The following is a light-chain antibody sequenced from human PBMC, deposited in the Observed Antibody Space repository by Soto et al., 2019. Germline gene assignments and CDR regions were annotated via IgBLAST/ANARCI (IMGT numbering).Light chain of an antibody. CDR3: HQYYSYPPLT. CDR1: QGISSY. Sequence: AIRMTQSPSSLSASTGDRVTITCRASQGISSYLAWYQQKPGKAPKLLIYAASTLQSGVPSRFSGSGSGTDFTLTISCLQSEDFATYYCHQYYSYPPLTFGGGTKVEIQ. CDR2: AAS. J-gene: IGKJ4*01. V-gene: IGKV1-8*01.